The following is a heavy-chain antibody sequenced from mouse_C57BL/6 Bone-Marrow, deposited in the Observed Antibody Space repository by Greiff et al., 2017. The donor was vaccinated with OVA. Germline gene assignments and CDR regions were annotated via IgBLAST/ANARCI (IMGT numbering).Heavy chain of an antibody. D-gene: IGHD2-3*01. CDR3: ARADGYPYYYAMDY. V-gene: IGHV1-69*01. CDR2: IDPSDSYT. J-gene: IGHJ4*01. CDR1: GYTFTSYW. Sequence: QVQLQQPGAELVMPGASVKLSCKASGYTFTSYWMHWVKQRPGQGLEWIGEIDPSDSYTNYNQKFKGKSTLPVDKSSSTAYMQLSSLTSEDSAVYYCARADGYPYYYAMDYWGQGTSVTVSS.